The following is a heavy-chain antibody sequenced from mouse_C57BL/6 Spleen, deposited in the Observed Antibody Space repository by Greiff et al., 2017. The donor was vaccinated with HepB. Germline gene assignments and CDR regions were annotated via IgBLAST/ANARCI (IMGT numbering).Heavy chain of an antibody. D-gene: IGHD1-1*01. CDR1: GYTFTDYE. CDR2: IDPETGGT. V-gene: IGHV1-15*01. J-gene: IGHJ4*01. CDR3: TRSLYGSIYAMDY. Sequence: VKLVESGAELVRPGASVTLSCKASGYTFTDYEMHWVKQTPVHGLEWIGAIDPETGGTAYNQKFKGKAILTADKSSSTAYMELRSLTSEDSAVYYCTRSLYGSIYAMDYWGQGTSVTVSS.